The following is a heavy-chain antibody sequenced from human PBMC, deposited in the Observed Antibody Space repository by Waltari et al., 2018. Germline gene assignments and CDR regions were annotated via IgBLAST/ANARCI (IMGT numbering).Heavy chain of an antibody. CDR2: IYYSGST. Sequence: QLQLQESGPGLVKPSETLSLTCTVSGGSISSSSYYWGWIRQPPGKGLEWIGSIYYSGSTYYNPSLKSRVTISVDTSKNQFSLKLSSVTAADTAVYYCARLSDYYDSSGYYYPTNYFDYWGQGTLVTVSS. CDR1: GGSISSSSYY. D-gene: IGHD3-22*01. CDR3: ARLSDYYDSSGYYYPTNYFDY. J-gene: IGHJ4*02. V-gene: IGHV4-39*01.